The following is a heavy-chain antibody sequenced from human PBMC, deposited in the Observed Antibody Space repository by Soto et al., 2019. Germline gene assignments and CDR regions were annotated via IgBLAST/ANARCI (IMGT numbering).Heavy chain of an antibody. CDR3: TRAERFPRSWFDP. J-gene: IGHJ5*02. CDR2: VNHSGEA. Sequence: PSETLSLTXGVHGGSFRNYYWIWVRQPPGKGLEWIGEVNHSGEATYNPSLQSRITISLDTSNNQFSLKMTSVTAADTAMYLCTRAERFPRSWFDPWGQGTQVTVSS. V-gene: IGHV4-34*01. CDR1: GGSFRNYY. D-gene: IGHD3-10*01.